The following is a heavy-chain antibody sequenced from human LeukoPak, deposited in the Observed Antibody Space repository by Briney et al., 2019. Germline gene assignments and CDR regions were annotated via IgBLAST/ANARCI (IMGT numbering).Heavy chain of an antibody. D-gene: IGHD3-10*01. Sequence: PGGSLRLSCAASGFTFSSYWMHWVHQGPGKGLGWVSRFLSDGSRTTYADSVKGRFTISGDNAKNTLYLQMNSLRAEDTAVYYCARVGDYGSGFDFWGQGTLVTVSS. V-gene: IGHV3-74*01. CDR1: GFTFSSYW. CDR2: FLSDGSRT. CDR3: ARVGDYGSGFDF. J-gene: IGHJ4*02.